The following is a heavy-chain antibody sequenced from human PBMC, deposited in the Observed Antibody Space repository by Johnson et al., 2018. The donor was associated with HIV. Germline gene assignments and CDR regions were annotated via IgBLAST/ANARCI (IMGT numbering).Heavy chain of an antibody. CDR2: IRYDGSNK. CDR3: AKDCSISSWSPGCPFDI. CDR1: GFTFSDYA. J-gene: IGHJ3*02. D-gene: IGHD6-13*01. V-gene: IGHV3-30*02. Sequence: QVQLVESGGGLVQPGGSLRLSCAASGFTFSDYAMHWVRQAPGKGLEWVAFIRYDGSNKYYADSVKGRFTISRDNAKNSLYLQMNSLRAEDTALYYCAKDCSISSWSPGCPFDIWGQGTMVTVSS.